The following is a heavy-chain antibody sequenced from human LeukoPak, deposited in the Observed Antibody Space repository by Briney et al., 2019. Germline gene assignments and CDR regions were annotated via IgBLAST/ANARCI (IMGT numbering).Heavy chain of an antibody. CDR1: GYSFTSHW. D-gene: IGHD2-2*01. CDR3: ARRRSSSSWGFDP. J-gene: IGHJ5*02. Sequence: GESLKISCTGSGYSFTSHWIGWVRQMPGKGLEWLGIIYPGDSATRYSPSFQGQVTISADKSIHTAYLQWSSLKASDTAIYYCARRRSSSSWGFDPWGQGTLVTVSS. CDR2: IYPGDSAT. V-gene: IGHV5-51*01.